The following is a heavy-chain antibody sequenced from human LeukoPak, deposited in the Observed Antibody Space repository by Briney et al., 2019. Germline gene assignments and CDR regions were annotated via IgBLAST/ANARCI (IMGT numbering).Heavy chain of an antibody. V-gene: IGHV4-34*01. D-gene: IGHD6-13*01. CDR1: GGSFSGYY. Sequence: PSETLSLTCAVYGGSFSGYYWSWIRQPPGKGLEWIGEINHSGSTNYNPSLTSRVTISVDTSKNQFSLKLSSVTAADTAVYYCARGEKKAAAAPVYFDYWGQGTLVTVSS. CDR2: INHSGST. CDR3: ARGEKKAAAAPVYFDY. J-gene: IGHJ4*02.